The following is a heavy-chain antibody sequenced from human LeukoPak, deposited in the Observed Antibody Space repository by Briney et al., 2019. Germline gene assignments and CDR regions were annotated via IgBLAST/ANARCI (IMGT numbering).Heavy chain of an antibody. J-gene: IGHJ6*02. CDR1: GFTFSSYA. CDR3: ARDRRGLRFGMDV. CDR2: ISYDGSNK. V-gene: IGHV3-30-3*01. Sequence: GGSLRLSCAASGFTFSSYAMHWVRQAPGKGLEWVAVISYDGSNKYYADSVKGRFTISRDNSKSTLYLQMNSLRAEDTAVYYCARDRRGLRFGMDVWGQGTTVTVSS. D-gene: IGHD3-3*01.